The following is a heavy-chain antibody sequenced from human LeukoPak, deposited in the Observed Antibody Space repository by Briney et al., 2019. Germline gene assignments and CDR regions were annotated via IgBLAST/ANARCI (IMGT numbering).Heavy chain of an antibody. Sequence: PGGSLRLSCAASGFTFSSYSMNWVRQAPGKGLEWVSSISSSSSYIYYADSVKGRFTISRDNAKNSLYLQMNSLRAEDTAVYYCARDRDRQLLWFGEFLYDAFDIWGQGTMVTVSS. CDR2: ISSSSSYI. CDR1: GFTFSSYS. J-gene: IGHJ3*02. D-gene: IGHD3-10*01. CDR3: ARDRDRQLLWFGEFLYDAFDI. V-gene: IGHV3-21*01.